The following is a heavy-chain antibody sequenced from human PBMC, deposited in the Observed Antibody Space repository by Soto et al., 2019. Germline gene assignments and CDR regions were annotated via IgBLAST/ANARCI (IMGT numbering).Heavy chain of an antibody. CDR1: GFTFSSYG. CDR3: ARSALLYGFHYFDY. J-gene: IGHJ4*02. CDR2: ISYDGSNK. Sequence: PGGSLRLSCAASGFTFSSYGMHWVRQAPGKGLEWVAVISYDGSNKYYADSVKGRFTISRDNSKNTLYLQMNSLRAEDTAVYYCARSALLYGFHYFDYWGQGTLVTSPQ. D-gene: IGHD3-10*01. V-gene: IGHV3-30*03.